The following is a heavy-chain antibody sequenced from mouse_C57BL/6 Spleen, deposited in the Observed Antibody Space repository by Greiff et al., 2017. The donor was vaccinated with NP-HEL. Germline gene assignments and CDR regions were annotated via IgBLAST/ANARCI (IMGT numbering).Heavy chain of an antibody. CDR1: GFTFSSYA. CDR3: ARADLNYAMDY. V-gene: IGHV5-4*03. J-gene: IGHJ4*01. Sequence: EVKLQESGGGLVKPGGSLKLSCAASGFTFSSYAMSWVRQTPEKRLEWVATISDGGSYTYYPDNVKGRFTISRDNAKNNLYLQMSHLKSEDTAMYYCARADLNYAMDYWGQGTSVTVSS. CDR2: ISDGGSYT.